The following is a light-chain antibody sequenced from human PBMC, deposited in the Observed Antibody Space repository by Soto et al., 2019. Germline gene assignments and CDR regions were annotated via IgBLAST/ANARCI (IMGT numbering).Light chain of an antibody. CDR2: DAS. J-gene: IGKJ5*01. V-gene: IGKV3-11*01. CDR3: QQRSNWPIT. Sequence: IVLSKSLVTLSLCTGEGATLSCRASQSIRTYLAWFRQRPGQAPRLLIYDASNRATGIPARISGSGSGTDFTLTISSLEPEDFAVYYCQQRSNWPITFGQGTRLEIK. CDR1: QSIRTY.